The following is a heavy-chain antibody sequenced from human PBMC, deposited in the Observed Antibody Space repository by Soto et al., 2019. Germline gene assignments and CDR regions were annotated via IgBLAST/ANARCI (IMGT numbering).Heavy chain of an antibody. CDR2: ITYDGSFQ. CDR3: AKDRVGGTFYTPLGF. CDR1: GFNFYNYG. D-gene: IGHD1-7*01. Sequence: LRLSCQASGFNFYNYGMHWVRQAPGKGLEWVAVITYDGSFQYYADSVKGRFTISRDNSKNTLFLHLNTLKPEDTAVYHCAKDRVGGTFYTPLGFWGQGTLVTVSS. J-gene: IGHJ4*02. V-gene: IGHV3-30*18.